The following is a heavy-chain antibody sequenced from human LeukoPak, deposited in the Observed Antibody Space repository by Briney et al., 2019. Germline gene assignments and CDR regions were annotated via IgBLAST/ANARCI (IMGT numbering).Heavy chain of an antibody. CDR2: ISVYNGNT. Sequence: GASVKVSCKASGYTFTSYGISWVRQAPGQGLEWMGWISVYNGNTNYAQKLQGRVTMTTDTSTSTAYMELRSLRSDDTAVYYCAREYYDSSGYYWRIFDYWSQGTLVTVSS. V-gene: IGHV1-18*01. CDR3: AREYYDSSGYYWRIFDY. J-gene: IGHJ4*02. CDR1: GYTFTSYG. D-gene: IGHD3-22*01.